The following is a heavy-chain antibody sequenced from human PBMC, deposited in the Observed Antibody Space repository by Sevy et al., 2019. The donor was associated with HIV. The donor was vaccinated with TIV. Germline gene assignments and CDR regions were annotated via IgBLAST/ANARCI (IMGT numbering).Heavy chain of an antibody. CDR2: ISSSSSYI. V-gene: IGHV3-21*01. CDR3: ARLGGVADQGMDV. Sequence: GGSLRLSCAASGFTFSSYTMNWVRQAPGKGLEWVSSISSSSSYIYYADSVKGRFTISSDNAKNSLYLQMNSLRAEDTAVYYCARLGGVADQGMDVWGQGTTVTVSS. J-gene: IGHJ6*02. CDR1: GFTFSSYT. D-gene: IGHD2-15*01.